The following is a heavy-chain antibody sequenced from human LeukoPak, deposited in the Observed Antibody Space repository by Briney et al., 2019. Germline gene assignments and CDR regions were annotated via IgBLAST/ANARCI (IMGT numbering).Heavy chain of an antibody. CDR2: ISLSGSST. V-gene: IGHV3-11*01. Sequence: PGGSLRLSCAASGFTFSSYAMSWIRQAPGQGLEWVSYISLSGSSTYYADSVKGRFTISRDNAKNSLYLQMNSLRADDTAVYYCARRKVPAANDYWGQGTLVTVSS. CDR1: GFTFSSYA. CDR3: ARRKVPAANDY. D-gene: IGHD2-2*01. J-gene: IGHJ4*02.